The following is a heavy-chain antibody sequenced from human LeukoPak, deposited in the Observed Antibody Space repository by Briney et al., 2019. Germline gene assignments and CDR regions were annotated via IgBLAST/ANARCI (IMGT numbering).Heavy chain of an antibody. CDR1: GFTFDDYA. V-gene: IGHV3-9*03. Sequence: GGSLRLSYAASGFTFDDYAMHWVRQAPGKGLEWVSGISWNSDMIGYADSVKGRFTISRDNAKNSLYLQMNSLRAEDMALYYCAKSKYLGGSYDYWGQGTLVTVSS. CDR2: ISWNSDMI. J-gene: IGHJ4*02. CDR3: AKSKYLGGSYDY. D-gene: IGHD3-10*01.